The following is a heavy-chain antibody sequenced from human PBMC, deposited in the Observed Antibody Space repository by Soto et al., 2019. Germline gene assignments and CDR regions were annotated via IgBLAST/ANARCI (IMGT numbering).Heavy chain of an antibody. D-gene: IGHD3-3*01. CDR2: INSDGSST. CDR1: GFTFSSYW. CDR3: ASLYYDFWSGTHHDY. Sequence: EVQLVESGGGLVQPGGSLRLSCAASGFTFSSYWMHWVRQAPGKGLVWVSRINSDGSSTSYADSVKGRFTISRDNAKNTLYLQMNSLRAEDTAVYYCASLYYDFWSGTHHDYWGQGTLVTVSS. V-gene: IGHV3-74*01. J-gene: IGHJ4*02.